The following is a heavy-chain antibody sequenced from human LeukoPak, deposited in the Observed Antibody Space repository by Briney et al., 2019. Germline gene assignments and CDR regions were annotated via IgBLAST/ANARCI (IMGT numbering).Heavy chain of an antibody. J-gene: IGHJ4*02. D-gene: IGHD3-10*01. CDR1: GGTFSSYA. CDR2: IIPIFGTA. V-gene: IGHV1-69*05. Sequence: SVKVSCKASGGTFSSYAISWVRQAPGQGLEWMGGIIPIFGTANYAQKLQGRVTMTTDTSTSTAYMELRSLRSDDTAVYYCARGGSGSDYWGQGTLVTVSS. CDR3: ARGGSGSDY.